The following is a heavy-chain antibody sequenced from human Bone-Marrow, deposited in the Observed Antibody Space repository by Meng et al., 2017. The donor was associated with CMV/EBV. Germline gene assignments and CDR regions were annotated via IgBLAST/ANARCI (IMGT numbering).Heavy chain of an antibody. CDR1: GFTFSSYW. CDR3: ARICVTGRACYHFDS. D-gene: IGHD2-2*01. Sequence: GESLKISCTGSGFTFSSYWMSWVRQAPGKGLEWVANIRQDGSEKHYVDSVKGRFTISRDNTKNSLYLEMNTLRAEDTAVDHCARICVTGRACYHFDSWGQGALVTASS. V-gene: IGHV3-7*01. CDR2: IRQDGSEK. J-gene: IGHJ4*02.